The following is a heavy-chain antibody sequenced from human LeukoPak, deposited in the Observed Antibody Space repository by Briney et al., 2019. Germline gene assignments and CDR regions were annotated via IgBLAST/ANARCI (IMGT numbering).Heavy chain of an antibody. V-gene: IGHV4-34*01. CDR3: AREGSRGYRALDY. Sequence: SETLSLTCAVYGGPFSGYYWSWIRQPPGKGLEWIGEINHSGGTNYNPSLKSRVTISVDTSKNQFSLKLSSVTAADTAVYYCAREGSRGYRALDYWGQGTLVTVSS. D-gene: IGHD5-18*01. J-gene: IGHJ4*02. CDR2: INHSGGT. CDR1: GGPFSGYY.